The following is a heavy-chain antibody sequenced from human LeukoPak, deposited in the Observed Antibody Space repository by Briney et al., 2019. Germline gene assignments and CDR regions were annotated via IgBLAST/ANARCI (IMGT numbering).Heavy chain of an antibody. CDR3: ARASSSGWYDYYYMDV. Sequence: SETLSLTCTVSGGSISSYYWSWIRQPPGKGLEWIGYIYYSGSTNYNPSLKSRVTISVDTSKNQFSLKLSSVTAADTAVYYCARASSSGWYDYYYMDVWGKGTTVTVSS. J-gene: IGHJ6*03. V-gene: IGHV4-59*01. CDR1: GGSISSYY. D-gene: IGHD6-19*01. CDR2: IYYSGST.